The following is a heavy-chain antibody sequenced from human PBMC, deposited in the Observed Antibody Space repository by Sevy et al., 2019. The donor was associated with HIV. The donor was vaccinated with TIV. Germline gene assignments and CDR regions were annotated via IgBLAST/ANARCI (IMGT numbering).Heavy chain of an antibody. J-gene: IGHJ4*02. D-gene: IGHD3-3*01. Sequence: GGSLRLSCEASGFTFKNAWMTWVRQAPGRGLEWVGRIKSNSDGGKTDYAVPVKGRFTISRDDSKNTLFLQMNSLKIEDTAVYFCTTKDNFWSGYQYVPYWGQGTLVTVSS. V-gene: IGHV3-15*01. CDR1: GFTFKNAW. CDR2: IKSNSDGGKT. CDR3: TTKDNFWSGYQYVPY.